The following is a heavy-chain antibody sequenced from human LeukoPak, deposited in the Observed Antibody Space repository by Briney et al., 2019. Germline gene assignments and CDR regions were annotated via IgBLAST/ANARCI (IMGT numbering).Heavy chain of an antibody. CDR2: IYYSEST. Sequence: SETLSLTCTVSGRSMSSSSDYWGWIRQPPGKGLEWIGGIYYSESTYQNPTLKSRVTISVDTSKNQFSLKLSSVTAADTAVYYCASIPYALWLVLGVDYWGQGTLVTVSS. CDR1: GRSMSSSSDY. CDR3: ASIPYALWLVLGVDY. D-gene: IGHD6-19*01. J-gene: IGHJ4*02. V-gene: IGHV4-39*07.